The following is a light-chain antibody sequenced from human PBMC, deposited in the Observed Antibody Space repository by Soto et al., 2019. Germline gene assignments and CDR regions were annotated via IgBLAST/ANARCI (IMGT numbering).Light chain of an antibody. CDR2: DAS. J-gene: IGKJ5*01. V-gene: IGKV3-15*01. CDR1: QSVGRN. CDR3: QQYNNWPSIT. Sequence: EIVMTQSPATLSVSPGERATLSCRASQSVGRNLAWYQQKPGQAPRLLIYDASTRATGIPARFSGSGSGTECTLTISSLQSEDFAVYYCQQYNNWPSITFGQGTRLEIK.